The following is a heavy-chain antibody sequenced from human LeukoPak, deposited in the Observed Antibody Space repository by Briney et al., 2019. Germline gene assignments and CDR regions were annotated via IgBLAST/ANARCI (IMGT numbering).Heavy chain of an antibody. V-gene: IGHV1-2*06. CDR3: AREYYDSSEFDS. J-gene: IGHJ4*02. CDR1: GNTFTGYY. CDR2: INPNSGDT. Sequence: ASVKVSCKTSGNTFTGYYIHWVRQAPGQGLEWVGRINPNSGDTKYAPKFQGSVTMTRDTSISTIYMELSSLRSDDTAVYYCAREYYDSSEFDSWGQGTLVTVSS. D-gene: IGHD3-22*01.